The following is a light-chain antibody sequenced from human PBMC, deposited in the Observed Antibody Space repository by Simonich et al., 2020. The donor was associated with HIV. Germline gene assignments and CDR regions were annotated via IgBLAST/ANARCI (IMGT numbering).Light chain of an antibody. CDR2: GAS. J-gene: IGKJ3*01. CDR1: PSVINN. V-gene: IGKV3-15*01. Sequence: EIVMTQSPAPLSVSPGERATLSCRASPSVINNLAWYQKNPGQAPRLLIYGASTSATGVPARFSGSGSGTEFTLTISSLEPEDFALYYCQQRSNWPLTFGPGTKVDIK. CDR3: QQRSNWPLT.